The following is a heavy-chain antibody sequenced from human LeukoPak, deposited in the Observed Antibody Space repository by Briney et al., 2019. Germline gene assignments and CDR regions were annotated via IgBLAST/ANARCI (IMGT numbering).Heavy chain of an antibody. V-gene: IGHV3-30*18. D-gene: IGHD7-27*01. CDR2: ISYDGSNK. Sequence: GGSLRLSCAASGFTFSSYGMHWVRQAPGKGLEWVAVISYDGSNKYYADPVKGRFTISRDNSKNTLYLQMNSLRAEDTAVYYCAKGPTLNWGSYPNWFDPWGQGTLVTVSS. CDR1: GFTFSSYG. J-gene: IGHJ5*02. CDR3: AKGPTLNWGSYPNWFDP.